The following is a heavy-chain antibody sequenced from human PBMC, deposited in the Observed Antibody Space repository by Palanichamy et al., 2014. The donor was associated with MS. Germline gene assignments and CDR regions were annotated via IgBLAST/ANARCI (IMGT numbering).Heavy chain of an antibody. CDR3: ARVLVGATEHGAFDI. V-gene: IGHV3-64*01. J-gene: IGHJ3*02. D-gene: IGHD1-26*01. CDR1: GFTFSSHA. Sequence: EVQLVESGGGLVQPGGSLRLSCAASGFTFSSHAMHWVRQAPGKGLEYVSAISSNGGSTYYANSVKGRFTISRDNSKNTLYLQMGSLRAEDMAVYYCARVLVGATEHGAFDIWGQGTMVTVSS. CDR2: ISSNGGST.